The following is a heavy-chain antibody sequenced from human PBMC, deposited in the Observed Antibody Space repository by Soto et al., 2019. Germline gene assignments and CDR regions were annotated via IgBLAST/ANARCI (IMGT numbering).Heavy chain of an antibody. V-gene: IGHV4-61*08. J-gene: IGHJ4*02. Sequence: SETLSLTCTVSGDSISSGDYYWSWIRQPPGTGLEWIGEINHSGSTNYNPSLKSRVTISVDTSKNQFSLKLSSVTAADTAVYYCARSDGRYWGQGTLVTVSS. CDR3: ARSDGRY. CDR1: GDSISSGDYY. CDR2: INHSGST.